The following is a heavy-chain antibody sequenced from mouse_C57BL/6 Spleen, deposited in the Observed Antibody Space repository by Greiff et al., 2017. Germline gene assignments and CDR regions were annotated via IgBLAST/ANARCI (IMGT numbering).Heavy chain of an antibody. CDR2: IYPGSGST. CDR3: ARGPGSLSMDY. CDR1: GYTFTSYW. D-gene: IGHD6-1*01. V-gene: IGHV1-55*01. Sequence: QVHVKQPGAELVKPGASVKMSCKASGYTFTSYWITWVKQRPGQGLEWIGDIYPGSGSTNYNEKFKSKATLTVDTSSSTAYMQLSSLTSEDSAVYYCARGPGSLSMDYWGQGTSVTVSS. J-gene: IGHJ4*01.